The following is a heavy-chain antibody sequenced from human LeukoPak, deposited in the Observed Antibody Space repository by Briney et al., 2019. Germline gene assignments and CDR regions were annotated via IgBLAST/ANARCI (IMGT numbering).Heavy chain of an antibody. Sequence: GGSLRLSCAASGFTFSSYAVHWVRQAPGKGLEWVAVISYDGSNKYYADSVKGRFTISRDNSKNTLYLQMNSLRAEDTAVYYCAREETWAEGHSVFDYWGQGTLVTVSS. D-gene: IGHD5-24*01. CDR3: AREETWAEGHSVFDY. V-gene: IGHV3-30*04. CDR2: ISYDGSNK. CDR1: GFTFSSYA. J-gene: IGHJ4*02.